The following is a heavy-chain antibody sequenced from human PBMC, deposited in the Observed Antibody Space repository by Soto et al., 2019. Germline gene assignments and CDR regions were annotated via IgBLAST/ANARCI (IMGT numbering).Heavy chain of an antibody. Sequence: GGSLRLSCAASGFTFSDYYMSWIRQAPGKGLEWVSYISSSGSTIYYADSVKGRFTISRDNAKNSLYLQMNSLRAEDTAVYYCARVLYDILTGYQFDYWGQGTLVTVSS. CDR2: ISSSGSTI. CDR1: GFTFSDYY. V-gene: IGHV3-11*01. J-gene: IGHJ4*02. CDR3: ARVLYDILTGYQFDY. D-gene: IGHD3-9*01.